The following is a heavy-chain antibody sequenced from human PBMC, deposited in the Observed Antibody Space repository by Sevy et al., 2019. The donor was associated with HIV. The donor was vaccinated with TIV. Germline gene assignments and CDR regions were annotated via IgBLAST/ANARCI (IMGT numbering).Heavy chain of an antibody. CDR3: ATGSNDYYDSSGYYSLGY. V-gene: IGHV1-24*01. CDR1: GYTLTELS. CDR2: FDPEDGET. J-gene: IGHJ4*02. D-gene: IGHD3-22*01. Sequence: ASVKVSCKVSGYTLTELSMHWVRQAPGKGLEWMGGFDPEDGETIYAQKFQGRVTMTEDTSTDTACMELSSLRSEDTAVYYCATGSNDYYDSSGYYSLGYWGQGTLVTVSS.